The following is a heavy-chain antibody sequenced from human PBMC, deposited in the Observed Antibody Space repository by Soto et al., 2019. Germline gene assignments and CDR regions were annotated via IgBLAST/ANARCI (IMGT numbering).Heavy chain of an antibody. D-gene: IGHD3-9*01. CDR1: GYSFTSYW. V-gene: IGHV5-51*01. J-gene: IGHJ6*02. CDR3: ASLRTGEATSYYYGMDV. CDR2: IYPGDSDT. Sequence: GESLKVSCNGSGYSFTSYWIGWVRQMPGKGLEWMGIIYPGDSDTRYSPSFQGQVTISADKSISTAYLQWSSLKSSDTAMYYCASLRTGEATSYYYGMDVWGQRNTGIV.